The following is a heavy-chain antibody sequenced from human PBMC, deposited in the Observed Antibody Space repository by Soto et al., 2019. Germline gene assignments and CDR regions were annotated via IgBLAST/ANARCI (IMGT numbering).Heavy chain of an antibody. CDR3: AREIRLLWFGELEYYFDY. J-gene: IGHJ4*02. CDR2: TYYRSKWYN. V-gene: IGHV6-1*01. D-gene: IGHD3-10*01. Sequence: SQTLSLTCVISGDSVSSNSAAWNWIRQSPSRGLEWLGRTYYRSKWYNDYAVSVKSRITINPDTSKNQFSLQLNSVTPEDTAVYYCAREIRLLWFGELEYYFDYWGQGTLVTVSS. CDR1: GDSVSSNSAA.